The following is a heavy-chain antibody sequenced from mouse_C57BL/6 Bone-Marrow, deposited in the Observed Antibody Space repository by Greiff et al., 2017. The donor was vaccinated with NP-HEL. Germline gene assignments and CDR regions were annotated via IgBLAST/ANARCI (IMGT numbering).Heavy chain of an antibody. Sequence: EVQLQQSGPVLVKPGASVKMSCKASGYTFTDYYMNWVKQSHGKSLEWIGVINPYNGGTSYPQQFKGKATLTVDKSSSTAYMELNSLTSEDSAVYYCARVTTARGYFDVWGTGTTVTVSS. D-gene: IGHD1-2*01. CDR1: GYTFTDYY. V-gene: IGHV1-19*01. CDR3: ARVTTARGYFDV. J-gene: IGHJ1*03. CDR2: INPYNGGT.